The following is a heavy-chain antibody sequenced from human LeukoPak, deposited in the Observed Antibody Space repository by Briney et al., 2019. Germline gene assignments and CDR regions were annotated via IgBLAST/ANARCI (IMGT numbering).Heavy chain of an antibody. CDR2: ISGSGGST. CDR3: AKDGAGTTAYDY. V-gene: IGHV3-23*01. Sequence: PGGSLRLSCAASGFTFSIYAMSWVRQAPGKGLEWVSAISGSGGSTYYADSVKGRFTISRDNSKNTLYLQMNSLRAEDTAVYYCAKDGAGTTAYDYWGQGTLVTVSS. J-gene: IGHJ4*02. CDR1: GFTFSIYA. D-gene: IGHD2/OR15-2a*01.